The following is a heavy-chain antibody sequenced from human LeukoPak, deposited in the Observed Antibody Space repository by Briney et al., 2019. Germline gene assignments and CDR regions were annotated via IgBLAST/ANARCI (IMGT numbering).Heavy chain of an antibody. CDR1: GFTFSSYW. Sequence: AGGSLRLSCAASGFTFSSYWMHWVRQAPEKGLVWVSRINSDGSSTSYADSVKGRFTISSDNPKNTLFLQMNSLRAEDTAVYYCAKDLKSMVRGACMDAWGQGTTVTVSS. CDR3: AKDLKSMVRGACMDA. D-gene: IGHD3-10*01. CDR2: INSDGSST. J-gene: IGHJ6*02. V-gene: IGHV3-74*01.